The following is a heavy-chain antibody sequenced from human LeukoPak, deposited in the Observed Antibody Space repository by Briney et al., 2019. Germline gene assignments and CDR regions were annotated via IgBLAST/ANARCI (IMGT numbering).Heavy chain of an antibody. V-gene: IGHV4-59*01. Sequence: SETLSLTCTVSGGSISSYYWSWIRQPPGKGLEWIGYIYYSGSTNYNPSLESRVTISVDTSKNQFSLKLSSVTAADTAVYYCARDRTQWLISNWYGPFDPWGQGTLVTVSS. CDR1: GGSISSYY. D-gene: IGHD6-13*01. J-gene: IGHJ5*02. CDR3: ARDRTQWLISNWYGPFDP. CDR2: IYYSGST.